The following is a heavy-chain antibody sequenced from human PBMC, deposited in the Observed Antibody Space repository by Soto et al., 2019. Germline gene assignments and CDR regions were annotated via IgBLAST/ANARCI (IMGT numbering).Heavy chain of an antibody. CDR1: GYTFTTYD. J-gene: IGHJ3*02. D-gene: IGHD3-22*01. CDR2: ISTYNGNT. V-gene: IGHV1-18*01. CDR3: ARGRSGRSGFFSGDAFDI. Sequence: GASVNVSCKASGYTFTTYDISWVRQAPGQGLEWMGRISTYNGNTNYPQKLQGRVTMTTDTSTSTAYMELRSLRSDDTAVYYCARGRSGRSGFFSGDAFDIWGQGTMVTVSS.